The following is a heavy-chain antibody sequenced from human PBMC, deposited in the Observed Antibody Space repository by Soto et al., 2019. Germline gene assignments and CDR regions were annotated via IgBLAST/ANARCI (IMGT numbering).Heavy chain of an antibody. CDR1: GFTFTNAW. D-gene: IGHD3-10*01. Sequence: PGGSLRLSCAASGFTFTNAWINWVRQAPGKGLEWVSAISGSGGSTYYADSVKGRFTISRDNSKNTLYLQMNSLRAEDTAVYYCAKDYYGSGSYYYYYGMDVWGQGTTVTVSS. CDR2: ISGSGGST. J-gene: IGHJ6*02. CDR3: AKDYYGSGSYYYYYGMDV. V-gene: IGHV3-23*01.